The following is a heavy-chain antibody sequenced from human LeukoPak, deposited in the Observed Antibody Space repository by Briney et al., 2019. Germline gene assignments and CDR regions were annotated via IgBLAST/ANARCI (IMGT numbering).Heavy chain of an antibody. J-gene: IGHJ4*02. D-gene: IGHD3-22*01. Sequence: ASVRVSCKASGGTFSIYAISWVRQAPGQGLEWMGGIIPIFGTANYAQKFQGRVTITADKSTSTAYMELSSLRSEDTAVYYCASGVYYYDSSGYYGVDYWGQGTLVTVSS. CDR3: ASGVYYYDSSGYYGVDY. CDR2: IIPIFGTA. V-gene: IGHV1-69*06. CDR1: GGTFSIYA.